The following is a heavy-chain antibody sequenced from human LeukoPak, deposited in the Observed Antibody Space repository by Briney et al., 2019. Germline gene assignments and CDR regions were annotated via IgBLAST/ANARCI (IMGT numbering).Heavy chain of an antibody. J-gene: IGHJ5*01. V-gene: IGHV4-59*08. CDR3: ARQDSRRSEFDP. CDR2: IYHSGST. D-gene: IGHD3-3*01. Sequence: SETLSLTCTVSGGSISSYYWNWTRQPPGKGLEWIGHIYHSGSTNYNPSLRSRVTISVDTSKNQFSLRLNSVTAADTAVYYCARQDSRRSEFDPWGQGTLVTVSS. CDR1: GGSISSYY.